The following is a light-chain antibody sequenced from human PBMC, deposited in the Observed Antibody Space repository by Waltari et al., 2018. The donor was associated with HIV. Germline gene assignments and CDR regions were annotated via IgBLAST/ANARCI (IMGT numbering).Light chain of an antibody. V-gene: IGLV2-14*03. CDR2: DVT. CDR1: SSDIGGSTS. J-gene: IGLJ2*01. Sequence: QSALTQPASVSGSPGQSITISCTGTSSDIGGSTSVSWYQHHPGKAPKPIIYDVTERPTGIPNRFSGSKSDNTASLTISGLQTEDEADFYCSSYITGSPFVFGGGTKVTVL. CDR3: SSYITGSPFV.